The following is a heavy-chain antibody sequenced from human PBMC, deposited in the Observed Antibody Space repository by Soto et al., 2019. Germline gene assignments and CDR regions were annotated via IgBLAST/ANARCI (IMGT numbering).Heavy chain of an antibody. CDR3: ARGGGWYVWFDP. J-gene: IGHJ5*02. D-gene: IGHD6-19*01. CDR2: INAGNGNT. CDR1: GYTFTSYA. V-gene: IGHV1-3*05. Sequence: QVQLVQSGAEEKKPGASVKVSCKASGYTFTSYAMHWVRQAPGQRLEWMGWINAGNGNTKNSQKLQGRVTITRDTSASTAYMELSSLRSEDTAVYYCARGGGWYVWFDPWGQGTLVTVSS.